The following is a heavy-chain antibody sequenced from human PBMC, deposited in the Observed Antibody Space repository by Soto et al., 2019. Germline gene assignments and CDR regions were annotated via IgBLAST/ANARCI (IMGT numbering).Heavy chain of an antibody. D-gene: IGHD6-13*01. J-gene: IGHJ6*03. CDR2: INAGNGNT. V-gene: IGHV1-3*01. CDR1: GYTFTSYA. CDR3: ARGAAAGAYYYYYMDV. Sequence: QVQLVQSGAEVKKPGASVKVSCKASGYTFTSYAMHWVRQAPGQRLEWMGWINAGNGNTKYSQKFQGRVTITRDTSASTAYMELSSLRSEDTAVYYCARGAAAGAYYYYYMDVWGNGTTVTVS.